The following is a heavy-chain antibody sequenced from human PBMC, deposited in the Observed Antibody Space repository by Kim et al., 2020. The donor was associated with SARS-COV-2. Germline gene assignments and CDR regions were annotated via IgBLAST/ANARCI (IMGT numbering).Heavy chain of an antibody. CDR1: GFTFSNYW. J-gene: IGHJ3*02. D-gene: IGHD1-26*01. V-gene: IGHV3-74*01. CDR2: INSDGSST. CDR3: ARDAGGSYCDAFNS. Sequence: GGSLRLSCAASGFTFSNYWMHWVRQAPGKGLVWVSRINSDGSSTSYADSVQGRLTISRDNAKNTLSLQMNSLRAEDTAVYYCARDAGGSYCDAFNSWGQGVMSTLS.